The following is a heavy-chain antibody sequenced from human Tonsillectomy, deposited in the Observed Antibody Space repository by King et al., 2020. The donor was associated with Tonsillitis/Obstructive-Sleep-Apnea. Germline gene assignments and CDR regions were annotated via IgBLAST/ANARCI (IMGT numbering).Heavy chain of an antibody. J-gene: IGHJ4*02. CDR2: IYYRGST. V-gene: IGHV4-59*08. D-gene: IGHD5-24*01. Sequence: HVQLQESGPGLVKPSETLSLTCTVSGGSISSYYWSWIRQPPGKGLEWIGYIYYRGSTNYNPSLKSRVTISVDTSKNQFSLKLSSVTAADTAVYYCARLRRDGYNLDYWGQGTLVTVSS. CDR3: ARLRRDGYNLDY. CDR1: GGSISSYY.